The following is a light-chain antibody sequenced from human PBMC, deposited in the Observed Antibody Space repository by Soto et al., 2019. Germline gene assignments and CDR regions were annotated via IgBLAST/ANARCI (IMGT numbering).Light chain of an antibody. J-gene: IGKJ3*01. CDR3: QDYSDWPLT. Sequence: EIVMTQSPATLSVSPEERATLSCRASQSVRSNYVAWYQQKPGQAPRLLIYDASTRPTGIPATFSGSGSGTEFTPTISSLQSKDLAVYLYQDYSDWPLTFGPGTKVD. CDR2: DAS. CDR1: QSVRSN. V-gene: IGKV3-15*01.